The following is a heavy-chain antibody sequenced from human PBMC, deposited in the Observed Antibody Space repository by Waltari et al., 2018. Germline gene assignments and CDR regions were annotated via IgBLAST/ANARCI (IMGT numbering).Heavy chain of an antibody. CDR1: GGTFGRLA. CDR3: ATDTSPPY. CDR2: SIPKIGAS. D-gene: IGHD2-2*01. J-gene: IGHJ4*02. V-gene: IGHV1-69*01. Sequence: QVQLVQSGAEVKKPGSSVKVSCKASGGTFGRLAISWVRQAAGEGLEWMAGSIPKIGASNYAQKFQGRVTITADDYTSMAYMEMSSLSFEDTAMYFCATDTSPPYWGQGTLVIVSS.